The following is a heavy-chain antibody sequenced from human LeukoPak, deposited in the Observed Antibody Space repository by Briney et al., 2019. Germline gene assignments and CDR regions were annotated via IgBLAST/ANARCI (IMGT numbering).Heavy chain of an antibody. CDR1: GGSISSYY. V-gene: IGHV4-4*07. D-gene: IGHD2-15*01. Sequence: SETLSLTCTVSGGSISSYYWSWIRQPAGKGLEWIGRIYTSGSTNYNPSLKSRVTVSVDKSKHQFSLKLSSVTAADTAVYYCARDCSGGSCYSGYYYYYIDVWGKGTTVTVSS. CDR3: ARDCSGGSCYSGYYYYYIDV. CDR2: IYTSGST. J-gene: IGHJ6*03.